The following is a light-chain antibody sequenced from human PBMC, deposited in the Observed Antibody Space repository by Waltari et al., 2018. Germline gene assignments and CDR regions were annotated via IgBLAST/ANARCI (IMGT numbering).Light chain of an antibody. Sequence: SVLTQSPASLSLSPGVSATLSCRASQRFGRALAWYQQKPGQSPRLFIYDSSYRVTGIPARFSGSGSGTDFTLTISSLEPEDFAVYFCQHRNIWPRGLTFGQGTRLEIK. CDR1: QRFGRA. J-gene: IGKJ5*01. CDR3: QHRNIWPRGLT. CDR2: DSS. V-gene: IGKV3-11*01.